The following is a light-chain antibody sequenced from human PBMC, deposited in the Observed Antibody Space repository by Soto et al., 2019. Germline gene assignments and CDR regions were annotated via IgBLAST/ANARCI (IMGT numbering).Light chain of an antibody. CDR2: TSS. Sequence: EIQMTQSPSSLSASVWYRVTTSCGASQDISNYLNWYQQKPGQVPKLLIYTSSTLPTGVPSRFSGSGSGTDFTLTISSLQPEDFATYYCQKHDNDPLTFGGGTKVDIK. J-gene: IGKJ4*01. CDR3: QKHDNDPLT. V-gene: IGKV1-27*01. CDR1: QDISNY.